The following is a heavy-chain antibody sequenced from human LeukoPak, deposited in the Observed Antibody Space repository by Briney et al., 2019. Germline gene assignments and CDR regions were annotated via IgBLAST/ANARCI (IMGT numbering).Heavy chain of an antibody. D-gene: IGHD5-18*01. Sequence: GGSLRLSCAASGFTFSTYAMHWVRQAPGKGLEWVAVISYDGSSKYYADSVRGRFTISRDNSKNTLYLQMNSLRAEDTAVYYCARARSSYGYGDAFDIWGQGTMVTVSS. CDR2: ISYDGSSK. CDR1: GFTFSTYA. J-gene: IGHJ3*02. V-gene: IGHV3-30*04. CDR3: ARARSSYGYGDAFDI.